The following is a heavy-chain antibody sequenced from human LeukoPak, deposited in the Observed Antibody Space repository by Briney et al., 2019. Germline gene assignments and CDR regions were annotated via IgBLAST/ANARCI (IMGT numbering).Heavy chain of an antibody. CDR2: IHFSGST. CDR3: ARRSSSEYYFDY. J-gene: IGHJ4*02. V-gene: IGHV4-59*08. Sequence: SETLSLTCTVSGGSISSYYWSWIRQPPRKGLEWIGYIHFSGSTNYNPSLKSRVTMSVGTSKNQFSLKLSSVTAADTAVYYCARRSSSEYYFDYWGQGTLVTVSS. D-gene: IGHD6-6*01. CDR1: GGSISSYY.